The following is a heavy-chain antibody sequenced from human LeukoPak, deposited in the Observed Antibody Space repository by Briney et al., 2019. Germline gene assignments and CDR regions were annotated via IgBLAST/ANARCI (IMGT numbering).Heavy chain of an antibody. J-gene: IGHJ6*02. CDR2: ISGSGGST. Sequence: GGSLRLSCAASGFTFSSYAMSWVRQAPGKGLEWVSAISGSGGSTYYADSVKGRFTISRDNSKNTLYLQMNSLRSDDTAVYYCARSGYSSSWYYYYGMDVWGQGTTVTVSS. CDR3: ARSGYSSSWYYYYGMDV. D-gene: IGHD6-13*01. V-gene: IGHV3-23*01. CDR1: GFTFSSYA.